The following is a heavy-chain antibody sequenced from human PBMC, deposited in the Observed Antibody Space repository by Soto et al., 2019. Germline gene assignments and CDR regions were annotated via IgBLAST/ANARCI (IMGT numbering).Heavy chain of an antibody. CDR3: STSSRNEYHFAMDA. J-gene: IGHJ6*04. CDR2: IYSGGST. D-gene: IGHD6-6*01. Sequence: EVHLVETGGGLIQPGGSLRLSCAASGLSVSSSDMSWVRQASGKGLEWVSVIYSGGSTHDADSVKGRFTISRDNSKTSVHLQMNSLAVDDTAVYFCSTSSRNEYHFAMDAWGEGTTVIVSS. CDR1: GLSVSSSD. V-gene: IGHV3-53*02.